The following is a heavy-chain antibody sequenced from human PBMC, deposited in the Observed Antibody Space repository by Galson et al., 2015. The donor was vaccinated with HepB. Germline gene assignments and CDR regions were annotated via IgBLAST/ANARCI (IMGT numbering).Heavy chain of an antibody. CDR3: ARDQEGLDV. J-gene: IGHJ6*02. CDR2: INQAGSEK. CDR1: GFTLSTYW. Sequence: SLRLSCAVTGFTLSTYWMSWVRQVPGKGLEWVAKINQAGSEKYYVDSVKGRFTISRDNAKNSLYLQMRSLRVEDTAEYFCARDQEGLDVWGQGITVTVSS. V-gene: IGHV3-7*01.